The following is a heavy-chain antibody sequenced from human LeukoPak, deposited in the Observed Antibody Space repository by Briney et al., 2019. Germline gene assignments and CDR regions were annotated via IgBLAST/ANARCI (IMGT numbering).Heavy chain of an antibody. V-gene: IGHV4-59*01. D-gene: IGHD2-2*02. J-gene: IGHJ5*02. CDR3: ARTVPAAIAWFDP. Sequence: PSETPSLTCTVSGGSISSYYWSWIRQPPGKGLEWIGYIYYSGSTNYNPSLKSRVTISVDTSKNQFSLKLSSVTAADTAVYYCARTVPAAIAWFDPWGQGTLVTVSS. CDR2: IYYSGST. CDR1: GGSISSYY.